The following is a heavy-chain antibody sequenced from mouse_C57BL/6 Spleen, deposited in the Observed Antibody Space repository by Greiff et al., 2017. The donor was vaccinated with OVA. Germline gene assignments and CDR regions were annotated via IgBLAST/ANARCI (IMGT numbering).Heavy chain of an antibody. V-gene: IGHV5-12*01. CDR3: ARHKGYFDY. CDR2: ISNGGGST. J-gene: IGHJ2*01. CDR1: GFTFSDYY. Sequence: DVMLVESGGGLVQPGGSLKLSCAASGFTFSDYYMYWVRQTPEKRLEWVAYISNGGGSTYYPDTVKGRFTISRDNAKNTLYLQMSRLKSEDTAMYYCARHKGYFDYWGQGTTLTVSS.